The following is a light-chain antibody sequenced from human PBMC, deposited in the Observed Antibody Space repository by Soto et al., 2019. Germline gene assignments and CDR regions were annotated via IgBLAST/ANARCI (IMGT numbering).Light chain of an antibody. CDR1: SSDVGGYNY. V-gene: IGLV2-14*03. CDR3: SSYTSSSTYV. CDR2: DVS. Sequence: QSALTQPASVSGSPGQSITISCTGTSSDVGGYNYVSWSQQHPGKAPQLMIYDVSKRPSGVFNRFSGSKSGNTASLTISGLQAEDEADYYCSSYTSSSTYVFGTGTKVTVL. J-gene: IGLJ1*01.